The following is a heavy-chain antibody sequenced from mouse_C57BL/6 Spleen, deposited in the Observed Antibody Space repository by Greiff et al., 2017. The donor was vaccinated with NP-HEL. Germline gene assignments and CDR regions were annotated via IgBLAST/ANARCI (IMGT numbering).Heavy chain of an antibody. CDR1: GFTFSSYG. V-gene: IGHV5-6*01. J-gene: IGHJ1*03. D-gene: IGHD4-1*01. CDR3: ARSNFYFDV. CDR2: ISSGGSYT. Sequence: EVQLVESGGDLVKPGGSLKLSCAASGFTFSSYGMSWVRQTPDKRLEWVATISSGGSYTYYPDSVKGRFTISRDNAKNTLYLQMSSLKSEDTAMYYCARSNFYFDVWGTGTTVTVSS.